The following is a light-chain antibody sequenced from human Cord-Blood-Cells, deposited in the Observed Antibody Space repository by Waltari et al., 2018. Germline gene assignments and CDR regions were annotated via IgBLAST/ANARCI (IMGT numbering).Light chain of an antibody. CDR3: QQYYSTPLT. J-gene: IGKJ4*01. V-gene: IGKV4-1*01. Sequence: DIVMTQSPDSLAVSLGERATINCKSSQSVLYSSNNKNYLAWYQQKPGQPPKLLIYWASTRASGVPDRVSGSGSGTDFTLNISSLQAEDVAVYYCQQYYSTPLTFGGGTK. CDR1: QSVLYSSNNKNY. CDR2: WAS.